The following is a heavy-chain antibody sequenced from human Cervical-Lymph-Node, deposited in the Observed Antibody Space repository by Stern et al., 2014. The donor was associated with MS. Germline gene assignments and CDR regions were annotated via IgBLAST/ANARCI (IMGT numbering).Heavy chain of an antibody. D-gene: IGHD3-9*01. CDR1: GGSILRTDW. CDR2: VYHSGYA. Sequence: MQLVESGPGLVKPSGTLSLTCAVSGGSILRTDWWSWVRQPPGKGLEWIGEVYHSGYANYNPSLKSRVTISVDKSKNQFPLNRTSVTAADTALYYCASRTLTFPYYFDSWGQGTLVTVSS. V-gene: IGHV4-4*02. CDR3: ASRTLTFPYYFDS. J-gene: IGHJ4*02.